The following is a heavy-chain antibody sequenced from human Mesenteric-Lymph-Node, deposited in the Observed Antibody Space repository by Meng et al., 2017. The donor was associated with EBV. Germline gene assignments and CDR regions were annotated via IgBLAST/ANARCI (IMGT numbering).Heavy chain of an antibody. J-gene: IGHJ4*02. CDR3: ARFGAILRGFDD. CDR1: GGPFSGYY. Sequence: QVQLQQWGAGLLKPSETLSLTCAVYGGPFSGYYWSWIRQPPGKGLEWIGEINHSGSTNYNPSLKSRVTISVDTSKNQFSLKLSSVTAADTAVYYCARFGAILRGFDDWGQGTLVTVSS. CDR2: INHSGST. V-gene: IGHV4-34*01. D-gene: IGHD3-10*01.